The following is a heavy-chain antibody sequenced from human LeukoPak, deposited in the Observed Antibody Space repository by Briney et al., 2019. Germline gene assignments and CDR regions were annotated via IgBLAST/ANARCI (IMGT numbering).Heavy chain of an antibody. D-gene: IGHD4-17*01. J-gene: IGHJ3*02. V-gene: IGHV3-21*01. Sequence: GGSLRLSCAASGFTFSSYSMNGVRQAPGRGVEWVSSISSSSSYIYYEDSVKGGFTISRDNAKNSLYLQMNSLRAEDTAVYYCARDGYGDHDAFDIWGQGKMVTVSS. CDR3: ARDGYGDHDAFDI. CDR1: GFTFSSYS. CDR2: ISSSSSYI.